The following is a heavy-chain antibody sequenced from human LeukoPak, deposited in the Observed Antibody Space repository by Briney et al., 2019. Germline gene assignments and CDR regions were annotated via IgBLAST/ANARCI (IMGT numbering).Heavy chain of an antibody. CDR1: GFTFSSYG. CDR2: IRYDGNNK. Sequence: PGGSLRLSCAASGFTFSSYGMHWVRQAPGKGLEWVAFIRYDGNNKYYADSVKGRFTISRDNSKNTLYLQMNSLRPEDTAVYYCAKGWVFDYWGQGTLVTVSS. J-gene: IGHJ4*02. CDR3: AKGWVFDY. D-gene: IGHD3-16*01. V-gene: IGHV3-30*02.